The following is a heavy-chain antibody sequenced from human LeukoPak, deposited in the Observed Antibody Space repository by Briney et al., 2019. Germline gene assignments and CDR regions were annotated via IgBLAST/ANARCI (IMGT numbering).Heavy chain of an antibody. Sequence: PSETLSLTCTVSGGSISTTSHFWGWIRQPPGKGLEWIGSIYYSGTTHYNPSLKSRVTISVDTSKNQFSLKLSSVTAADTAVYYCARQKYCSGGSCHPDNWFDPWGQGTLVTVSS. D-gene: IGHD2-15*01. CDR1: GGSISTTSHF. J-gene: IGHJ5*02. CDR3: ARQKYCSGGSCHPDNWFDP. V-gene: IGHV4-39*01. CDR2: IYYSGTT.